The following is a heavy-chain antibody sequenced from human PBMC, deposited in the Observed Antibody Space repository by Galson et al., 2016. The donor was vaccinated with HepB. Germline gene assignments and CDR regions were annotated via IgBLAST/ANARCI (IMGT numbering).Heavy chain of an antibody. CDR1: GDSVSSNRAA. CDR2: TYYRSKWYH. Sequence: CAISGDSVSSNRAAWNWIRQSPSRGLEWLGRTYYRSKWYHDYAVSVRGRVTINPDTSKNQFSLHLNSVTPEDTAVYYCARGGDGDTRSPANDAFDIWGQGTKVTVSS. J-gene: IGHJ3*02. CDR3: ARGGDGDTRSPANDAFDI. V-gene: IGHV6-1*01. D-gene: IGHD5-24*01.